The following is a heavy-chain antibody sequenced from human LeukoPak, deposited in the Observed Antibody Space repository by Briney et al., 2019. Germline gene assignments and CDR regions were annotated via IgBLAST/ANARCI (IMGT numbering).Heavy chain of an antibody. D-gene: IGHD5-18*01. J-gene: IGHJ4*02. CDR2: MNPNSGNT. CDR3: AREFNTAMGKYYFDY. CDR1: GYTFTSYD. Sequence: ASVKVSCKASGYTFTSYDINWVRQATGQGLEWMGWMNPNSGNTGYAQKFQGRATMTRDTSTSTVYMELSSLRSEDTAVYYCAREFNTAMGKYYFDYWGQGTLVTVSS. V-gene: IGHV1-8*01.